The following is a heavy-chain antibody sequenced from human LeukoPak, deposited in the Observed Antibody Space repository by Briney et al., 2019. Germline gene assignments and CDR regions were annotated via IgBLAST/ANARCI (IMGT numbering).Heavy chain of an antibody. CDR3: AKVSESNYDILTGYYTPYYFDY. D-gene: IGHD3-9*01. CDR1: GFTFSISA. J-gene: IGHJ4*02. Sequence: GGSLRLSCAASGFTFSISAMSWVRQAPGKGLEWVSGISDSGGSTFYADSVKGRLYLQMNSLRADDTAVYYCAKVSESNYDILTGYYTPYYFDYWGQGTLVTVSS. V-gene: IGHV3-23*01. CDR2: ISDSGGST.